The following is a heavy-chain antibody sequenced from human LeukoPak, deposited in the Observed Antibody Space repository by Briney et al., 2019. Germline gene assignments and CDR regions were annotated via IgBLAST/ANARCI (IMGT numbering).Heavy chain of an antibody. J-gene: IGHJ4*02. D-gene: IGHD2-15*01. CDR2: ISSTSSYI. CDR3: ARVLGGSGFFDS. Sequence: GGSLRLSCAASGFAFSTYSIIWVRQAPGKGLEWVSSISSTSSYIYYADSVKGRFTIFRDNAKNSLYLQMNSLSAEDTAVYYCARVLGGSGFFDSWGQGTLVTVSS. CDR1: GFAFSTYS. V-gene: IGHV3-21*01.